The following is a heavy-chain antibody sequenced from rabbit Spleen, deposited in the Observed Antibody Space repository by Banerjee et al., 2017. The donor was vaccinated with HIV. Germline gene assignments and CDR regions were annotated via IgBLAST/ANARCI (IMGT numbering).Heavy chain of an antibody. V-gene: IGHV1S7*01. J-gene: IGHJ4*01. Sequence: QSLEESGGGLVRPGGSLKLSCKASGFDFSYYGASWVRQAPGKGLEWIGYIDPVFSSTHYASWVNGRFTISRDNAQNTVYLQLNSLTAADTATYFCVRGPPYAGYAGYGWNFNLWGQGTLVTFS. D-gene: IGHD7-1*01. CDR3: VRGPPYAGYAGYGWNFNL. CDR2: IDPVFSST. CDR1: GFDFSYYG.